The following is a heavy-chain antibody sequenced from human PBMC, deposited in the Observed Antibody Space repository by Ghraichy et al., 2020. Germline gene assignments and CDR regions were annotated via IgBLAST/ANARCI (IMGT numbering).Heavy chain of an antibody. CDR2: IIPIFGTA. CDR1: GGTFSSYA. CDR3: AMGCLYCTNGVCYAVTDYYYMDV. Sequence: SVKVSCKASGGTFSSYAISWVRQAPGQGLEWMGGIIPIFGTANYAQKFQGRVTITADESTSTAYMELSSLRSEDTAVYYCAMGCLYCTNGVCYAVTDYYYMDVWGKGTTVTVSS. D-gene: IGHD2-8*01. V-gene: IGHV1-69*13. J-gene: IGHJ6*03.